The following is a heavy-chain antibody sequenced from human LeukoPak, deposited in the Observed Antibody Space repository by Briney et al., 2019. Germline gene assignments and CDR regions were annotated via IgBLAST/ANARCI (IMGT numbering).Heavy chain of an antibody. V-gene: IGHV4-34*01. CDR2: INHSGST. CDR1: GGSFSGYY. J-gene: IGHJ6*03. Sequence: SETLSLTCAVYGGSFSGYYWSWIRQPPGRGLEWIGEINHSGSTNYNPSLKSRVTISVDTPKNQFSLKLSSVTAADTAVYYCARLLDSYDYYYYYIDVWGKGTTVTISS. D-gene: IGHD5-18*01. CDR3: ARLLDSYDYYYYYIDV.